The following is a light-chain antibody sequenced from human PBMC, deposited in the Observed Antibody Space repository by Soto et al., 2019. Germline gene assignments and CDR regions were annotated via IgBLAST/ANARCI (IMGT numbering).Light chain of an antibody. J-gene: IGKJ5*01. CDR3: QQYGSSST. CDR1: QSVSSN. Sequence: DIVMAQCPAPLSVSPGERATLSCRASQSVSSNLAWYQQKPGQAPRLLIFGAASRATGIPDRFSGRGSGTDFTLTISRLEPEDFAVYYCQQYGSSSTFGQGTRLEIK. V-gene: IGKV3-20*01. CDR2: GAA.